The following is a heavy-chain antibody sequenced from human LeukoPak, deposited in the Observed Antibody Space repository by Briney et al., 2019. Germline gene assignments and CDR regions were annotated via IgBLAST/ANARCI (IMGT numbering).Heavy chain of an antibody. CDR1: GFTFSSYG. J-gene: IGHJ4*02. D-gene: IGHD6-19*01. V-gene: IGHV3-30*02. CDR2: IRYDGSNK. Sequence: GGSLRLSCAASGFTFSSYGMHWVRQAPGKGLEWVAFIRYDGSNKYYADSVKGRFTISRDNSKNTLYLQMNGLRAEDTAVYYCAKDHYSSGCDYWGQGTLVTVSS. CDR3: AKDHYSSGCDY.